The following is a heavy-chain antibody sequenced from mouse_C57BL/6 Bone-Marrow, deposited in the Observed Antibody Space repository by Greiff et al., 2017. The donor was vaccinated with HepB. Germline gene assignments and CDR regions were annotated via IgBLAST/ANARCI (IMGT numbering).Heavy chain of an antibody. CDR1: GYTFTSYG. CDR2: IYPRSGNT. Sequence: VQLQQSGAELARPGASVKLSCKASGYTFTSYGISWVKQRTGQGLEWIGEIYPRSGNTYYNEKFKGKATLTADKSSSTAYMKLRSLTSEDSAVYFCARGRYYYGRGDYWGQGTTLTVSS. D-gene: IGHD1-1*01. CDR3: ARGRYYYGRGDY. J-gene: IGHJ2*01. V-gene: IGHV1-81*01.